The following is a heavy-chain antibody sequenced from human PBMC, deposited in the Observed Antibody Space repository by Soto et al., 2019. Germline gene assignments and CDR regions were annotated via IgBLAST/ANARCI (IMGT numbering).Heavy chain of an antibody. CDR2: IYYSGST. CDR3: ARHNHYCSGGSCYSDFDY. Sequence: SETLSLTCTVSGGSLSPCSYYLGWIRQPPGKGLEWIGSIYYSGSTYYNPSLKSRVTISVDTSKNQFSLKLSSVTAADTAVYYCARHNHYCSGGSCYSDFDYWGQGTLVTVSS. J-gene: IGHJ4*02. D-gene: IGHD2-15*01. CDR1: GGSLSPCSYY. V-gene: IGHV4-39*01.